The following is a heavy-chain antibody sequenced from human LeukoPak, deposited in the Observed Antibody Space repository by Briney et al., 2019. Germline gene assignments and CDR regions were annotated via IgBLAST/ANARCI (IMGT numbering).Heavy chain of an antibody. D-gene: IGHD3-22*01. V-gene: IGHV3-74*01. CDR3: ARVLSGSWDWFDP. CDR2: INPDGSTT. J-gene: IGHJ5*02. Sequence: QPGESLRLSCAASGFTFSRYWIHWVRQIPGKGLEWVSRINPDGSTTTYADSVKGRFTISGDNAENTVYLQMHSLRAEDTAVYYCARVLSGSWDWFDPWGQGTLVTVSS. CDR1: GFTFSRYW.